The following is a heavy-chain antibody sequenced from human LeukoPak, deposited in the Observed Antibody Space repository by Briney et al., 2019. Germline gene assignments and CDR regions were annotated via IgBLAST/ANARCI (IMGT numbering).Heavy chain of an antibody. CDR3: AGGNRKYYFDY. CDR1: GFTFSSYG. V-gene: IGHV3-33*01. D-gene: IGHD1-14*01. J-gene: IGHJ4*02. CDR2: IWYDGSNK. Sequence: LGGSLRLSCAASGFTFSSYGMHWVRQAPGKGLEWVAVIWYDGSNKYYADSVKGRFTISRDNSKNTLYLQMNSLRAEDTAVYYCAGGNRKYYFDYWGQGTLVTVSS.